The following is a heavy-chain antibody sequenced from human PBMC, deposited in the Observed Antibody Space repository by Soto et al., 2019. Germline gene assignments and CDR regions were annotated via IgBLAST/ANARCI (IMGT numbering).Heavy chain of an antibody. CDR1: GFTVSSNY. Sequence: GGSLRLSCAASGFTVSSNYMSWVRQAPGKGLEWVSVIYSGGSTYYADSVKGRFTISRHNSKNTLYLQMNSLRAEDTAVYYCARSIAVAGDINWFDPWGQGTLVTVSS. J-gene: IGHJ5*02. CDR2: IYSGGST. V-gene: IGHV3-53*04. D-gene: IGHD6-19*01. CDR3: ARSIAVAGDINWFDP.